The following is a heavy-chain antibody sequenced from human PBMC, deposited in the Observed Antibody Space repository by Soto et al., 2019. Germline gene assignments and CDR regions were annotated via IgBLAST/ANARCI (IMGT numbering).Heavy chain of an antibody. Sequence: QVPLVQSGAEVKKPGSSVKVSCKTSGGTFSTHVIGWVRQAPGQGLEWMGGIVPKFGTTNYAHKFKGRVKITADESTSTAYMEVSSLTSEDTAVYYCVRGGSDNSGWYIWFDPWGQGTLVTVSS. V-gene: IGHV1-69*01. CDR3: VRGGSDNSGWYIWFDP. D-gene: IGHD6-19*01. J-gene: IGHJ5*02. CDR2: IVPKFGTT. CDR1: GGTFSTHV.